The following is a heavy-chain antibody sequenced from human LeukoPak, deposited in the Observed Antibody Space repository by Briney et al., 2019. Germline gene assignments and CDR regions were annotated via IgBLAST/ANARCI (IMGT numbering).Heavy chain of an antibody. J-gene: IGHJ4*02. Sequence: PGGSLRLSCAASGFTFSSYGTHWARQAPGKGLEWVAFIRYDGSNKYYADSVKGRFTISRDNSKNTLYLQMNSLRAEDTAVYYCAKGGGSYYDFWSGYWRLDYWGQGTLVTVSS. CDR2: IRYDGSNK. V-gene: IGHV3-30*02. D-gene: IGHD3-3*01. CDR3: AKGGGSYYDFWSGYWRLDY. CDR1: GFTFSSYG.